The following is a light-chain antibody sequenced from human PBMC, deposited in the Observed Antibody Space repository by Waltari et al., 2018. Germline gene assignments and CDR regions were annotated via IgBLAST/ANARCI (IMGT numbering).Light chain of an antibody. J-gene: IGLJ3*02. CDR1: NIGSKS. Sequence: SYVLTQPPSVSVAPGKTARITCGGNNIGSKSVHWDQQKPGQAPVLVGYDASDRPSGSPARFAGSNPGNTATLTISGVAAGDEAAYYCQVWDSSSDHGVFGGGPKLTVI. CDR2: DAS. CDR3: QVWDSSSDHGV. V-gene: IGLV3-21*03.